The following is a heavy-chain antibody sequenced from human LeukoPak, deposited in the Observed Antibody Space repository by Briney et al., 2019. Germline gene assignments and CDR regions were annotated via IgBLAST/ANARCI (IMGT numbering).Heavy chain of an antibody. CDR2: IYYSGST. CDR1: GDSISSYY. Sequence: SETLSLTCTVSGDSISSYYWSWIRQSPGKGLEWIGYIYYSGSTNYNPSLKSRVTISVDTSKNQFSLKLSSVTAADTAVYYCARVGVGYFDSSDYYRPDAFDIWGQGTMVTVSS. CDR3: ARVGVGYFDSSDYYRPDAFDI. V-gene: IGHV4-59*01. D-gene: IGHD3-22*01. J-gene: IGHJ3*02.